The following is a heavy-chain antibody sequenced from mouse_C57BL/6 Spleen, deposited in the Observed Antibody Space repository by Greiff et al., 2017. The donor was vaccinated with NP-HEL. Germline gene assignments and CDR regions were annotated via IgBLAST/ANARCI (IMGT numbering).Heavy chain of an antibody. Sequence: VQLKQSVAELVRPGASVKLSCTASGFNIKNTYMHWVKQRPEQGLEWIGRIDPANGNTKYAPKFQGQATITADTSSNTAYLQLSSLTSEDTAIYYCAHLYYDYDVGFAYWGQGTLVTVSA. CDR1: GFNIKNTY. V-gene: IGHV14-3*01. CDR3: AHLYYDYDVGFAY. D-gene: IGHD2-4*01. CDR2: IDPANGNT. J-gene: IGHJ3*01.